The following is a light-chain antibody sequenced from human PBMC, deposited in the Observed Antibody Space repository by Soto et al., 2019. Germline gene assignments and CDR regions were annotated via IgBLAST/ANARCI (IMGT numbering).Light chain of an antibody. CDR1: QSVGSH. CDR3: QPYNNWPLT. V-gene: IGKV3-15*01. Sequence: ETVLTQSPATLSLSPGERATLSCRASQSVGSHFSWYQQKPGQAPMLLIYDTSTRATGVPARFSGSRSGPEFTLTINSLQSEDFAIYYCQPYNNWPLTFGGGTKVDIK. J-gene: IGKJ4*01. CDR2: DTS.